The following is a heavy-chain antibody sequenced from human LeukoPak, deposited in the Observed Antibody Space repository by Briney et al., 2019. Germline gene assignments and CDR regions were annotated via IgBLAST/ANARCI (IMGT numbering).Heavy chain of an antibody. J-gene: IGHJ3*02. CDR1: GFTFSSYN. CDR2: ISSTSSHI. Sequence: GGSLRLSCAASGFTFSSYNMNWVRQAPGRGLEWVASISSTSSHIYYGDSVRGRFTVSRDNAENSLYLQMNSLRAEDTSVYHCARERGGYCSGTTCSHTFDIWGQGTMVTVSS. CDR3: ARERGGYCSGTTCSHTFDI. V-gene: IGHV3-21*01. D-gene: IGHD2-2*01.